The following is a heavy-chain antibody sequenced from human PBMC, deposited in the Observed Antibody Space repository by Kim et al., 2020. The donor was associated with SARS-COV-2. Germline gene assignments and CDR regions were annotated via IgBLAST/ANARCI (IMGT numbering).Heavy chain of an antibody. CDR1: GFTFDIYA. V-gene: IGHV3-23*01. CDR3: AKMLGVDDYYYYYYYGL. Sequence: GGSLRLSCVGSGFTFDIYAMSWVRQAPGKGLEWVSVISGGGVNKFYADSVRGRFTTSRDNSKNTLYLQMNSLRYEDTALYYCAKMLGVDDYYYYYYYGL. D-gene: IGHD3-16*01. J-gene: IGHJ6*01. CDR2: ISGGGVNK.